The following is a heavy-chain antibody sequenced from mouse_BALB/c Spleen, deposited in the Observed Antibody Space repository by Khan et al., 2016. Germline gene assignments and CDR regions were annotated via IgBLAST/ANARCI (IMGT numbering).Heavy chain of an antibody. J-gene: IGHJ3*01. Sequence: VQLKQSGAELVKPGTSVKLSCTASGFNIKDTYMDWVKQRPEQGLEWIGRIDPANGNTKYDPKFQGKATIISDTSSNTAHLQLSSLTSEDTAVYYCTRGDYDWFAYWGQGTLVTVSA. CDR1: GFNIKDTY. D-gene: IGHD2-4*01. CDR2: IDPANGNT. V-gene: IGHV14-3*02. CDR3: TRGDYDWFAY.